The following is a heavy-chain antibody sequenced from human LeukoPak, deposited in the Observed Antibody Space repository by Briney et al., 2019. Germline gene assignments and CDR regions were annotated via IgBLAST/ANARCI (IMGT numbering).Heavy chain of an antibody. CDR1: GFTFSSYW. D-gene: IGHD3-3*01. J-gene: IGHJ4*02. Sequence: GGSLRLSCAASGFTFSSYWIHWVRQAPGKGLVWVSRIDTYGSSTTYADSVKGRFTISRDNAKNTLYLQMNSLRAEDTAVYYCARDSRDFWSGYPQFDYWGQGTLVTVSS. V-gene: IGHV3-74*01. CDR2: IDTYGSST. CDR3: ARDSRDFWSGYPQFDY.